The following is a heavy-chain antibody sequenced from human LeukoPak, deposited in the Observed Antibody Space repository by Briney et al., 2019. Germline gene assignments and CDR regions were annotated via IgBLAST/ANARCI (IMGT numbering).Heavy chain of an antibody. CDR2: INHSGST. J-gene: IGHJ6*02. V-gene: IGHV4-34*01. Sequence: SETLSLTCAVYGGSFGGYYWSWLRQPPGKGLEWIGEINHSGSTNYNPSLKSRVTISVDTSKNQFSLKLSSVTAADTAVYYCAASSRFVVVTAIRYYYYGMDVWGQGTTVTVSS. D-gene: IGHD2-21*02. CDR1: GGSFGGYY. CDR3: AASSRFVVVTAIRYYYYGMDV.